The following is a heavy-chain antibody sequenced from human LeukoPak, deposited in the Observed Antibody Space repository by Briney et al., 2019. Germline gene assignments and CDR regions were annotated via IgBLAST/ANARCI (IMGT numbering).Heavy chain of an antibody. D-gene: IGHD4-23*01. CDR1: GFSLTTSGVG. CDR2: IYWDDEK. J-gene: IGHJ4*02. V-gene: IGHV2-5*02. Sequence: SGPTLVKPTQTRTLTCTFSGFSLTTSGVGVGWIRQPPGKALKWLALIYWDDEKRYSPSLKSRLTITKDTSKNQVVLTMTNMDPVDTATYYCAHSDPFGGYWGQGTLVTVSS. CDR3: AHSDPFGGY.